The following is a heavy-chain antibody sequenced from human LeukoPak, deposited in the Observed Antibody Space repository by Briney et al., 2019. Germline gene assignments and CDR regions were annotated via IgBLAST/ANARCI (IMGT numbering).Heavy chain of an antibody. Sequence: SETLSLTCTVSGGSISSGSYYWSWIRQPAGKGLEWIGRIYTSGSTNYNPSLKSRVTISVDTSKNQFSLKLSSVTAADTAVYYCARSDTYYYGSGSQFDYWGQGTLVTVSS. CDR3: ARSDTYYYGSGSQFDY. CDR1: GGSISSGSYY. D-gene: IGHD3-10*01. V-gene: IGHV4-61*02. J-gene: IGHJ4*02. CDR2: IYTSGST.